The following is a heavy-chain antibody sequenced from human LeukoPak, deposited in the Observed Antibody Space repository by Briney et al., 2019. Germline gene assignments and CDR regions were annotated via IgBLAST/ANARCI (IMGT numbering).Heavy chain of an antibody. J-gene: IGHJ2*01. Sequence: SETLSLTCTVSGGSIRSTTYYWGWIRQPPGKGLEWIGSIYYSGNTYHSPSLMSRVTISVDTSKNQFSLKLSSVNAADTAVYYCARVSSSWYQDWYFDLWGRGTLVTVSS. CDR1: GGSIRSTTYY. CDR3: ARVSSSWYQDWYFDL. CDR2: IYYSGNT. D-gene: IGHD6-13*01. V-gene: IGHV4-39*07.